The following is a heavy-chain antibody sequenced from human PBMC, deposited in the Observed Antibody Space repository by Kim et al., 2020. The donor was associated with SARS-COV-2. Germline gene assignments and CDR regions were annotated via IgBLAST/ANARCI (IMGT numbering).Heavy chain of an antibody. CDR3: ASTVVPAAMRKYWYFDL. J-gene: IGHJ2*01. D-gene: IGHD2-2*01. CDR1: GFTFSSYA. CDR2: ISGSGGST. Sequence: GGSLRLSCAASGFTFSSYAMSWVRQAPGKGLEWVSAISGSGGSTYYADSVKGRFTISRDNSKNTLYLQMNSLRAEDTAVYYCASTVVPAAMRKYWYFDLWGRGTLVTVSS. V-gene: IGHV3-23*01.